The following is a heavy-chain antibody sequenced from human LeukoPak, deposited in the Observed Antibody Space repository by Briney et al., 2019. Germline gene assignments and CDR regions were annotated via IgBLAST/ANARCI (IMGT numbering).Heavy chain of an antibody. J-gene: IGHJ3*02. V-gene: IGHV4-30-2*01. CDR2: IYHSGST. D-gene: IGHD2-2*01. CDR1: GGSISSGGYS. Sequence: SQTLSLTCAVSGGSISSGGYSWSWTRQPPGKGLEWIGYIYHSGSTYYNPSLKSRVTISVDRSKNQLSLKLSSVTAADTAVYYCARAGYCSSTSCLDAFDIWGQGTMVTVSS. CDR3: ARAGYCSSTSCLDAFDI.